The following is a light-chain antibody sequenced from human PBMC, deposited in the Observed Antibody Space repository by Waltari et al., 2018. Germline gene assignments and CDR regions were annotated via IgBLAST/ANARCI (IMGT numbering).Light chain of an antibody. CDR3: SSYTSSSLYV. Sequence: QSALTQPASVSGSPGQSLTISCTGTSRDVGGYNYVSWYQQHPGKAPKLMIYEVSNRPSGVSNRFSGSKSGNTASLTISGLQPEDEADYYCSSYTSSSLYVFGTGTKVTVL. V-gene: IGLV2-14*01. J-gene: IGLJ1*01. CDR1: SRDVGGYNY. CDR2: EVS.